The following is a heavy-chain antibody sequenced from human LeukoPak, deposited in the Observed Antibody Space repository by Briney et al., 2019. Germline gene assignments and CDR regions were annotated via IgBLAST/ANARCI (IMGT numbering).Heavy chain of an antibody. D-gene: IGHD6-19*01. J-gene: IGHJ4*02. CDR2: ISYDGSNK. CDR3: ARDLADSSGWYYFDY. V-gene: IGHV3-30*04. Sequence: GGSLRLSCAASGFTFSSYAMHWVRQAPGKGLEWVAVISYDGSNKYYADSVKGRFTFSRDNSKNTLYLQMNSLRAEDTAVYYCARDLADSSGWYYFDYWGQGTLVTVSS. CDR1: GFTFSSYA.